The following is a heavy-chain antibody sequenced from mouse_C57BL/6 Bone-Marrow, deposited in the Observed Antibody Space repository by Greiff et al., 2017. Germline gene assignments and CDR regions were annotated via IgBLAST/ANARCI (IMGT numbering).Heavy chain of an antibody. CDR1: GYSFTGYF. CDR2: INPYNGDT. D-gene: IGHD2-3*01. CDR3: ARFDGYWYFDV. V-gene: IGHV1-20*01. J-gene: IGHJ1*03. Sequence: VQLKQSGPELVKPGDSVKISCKASGYSFTGYFMNWVMQSHGKSLEWIGRINPYNGDTFYNQKFKGKATLTVDKSSSTAHMELRSLTSEDSAVYYCARFDGYWYFDVWGTGTTVTVSS.